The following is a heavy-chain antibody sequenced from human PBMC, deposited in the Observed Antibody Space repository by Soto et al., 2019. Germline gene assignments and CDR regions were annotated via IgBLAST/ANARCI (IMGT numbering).Heavy chain of an antibody. Sequence: GGSLRLSCAGSGFTFSSYAMSWVRQAPGEGLEWVSTITGSGGRTYYADSVKGRFTISRDNSRNTLYLQMNSLRAEDTAVYYCSKDLDGLQGLVDSSFCFDYWGQGTLVTVSS. CDR3: SKDLDGLQGLVDSSFCFDY. J-gene: IGHJ4*02. V-gene: IGHV3-23*01. D-gene: IGHD3-16*02. CDR1: GFTFSSYA. CDR2: ITGSGGRT.